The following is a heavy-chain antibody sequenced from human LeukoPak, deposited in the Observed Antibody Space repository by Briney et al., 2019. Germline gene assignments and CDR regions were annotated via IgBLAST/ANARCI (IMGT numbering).Heavy chain of an antibody. CDR1: GFTFRSYW. D-gene: IGHD4-17*01. CDR3: AGAPTPFNY. V-gene: IGHV3-7*04. CDR2: IKQDGSEK. Sequence: GGSLRLSCAASGFTFRSYWMSWVRQAPGKGLEWVANIKQDGSEKYYVDSVKGRFTVSRDNAKNSLYLQMNSLRAGDTAVYFCAGAPTPFNYWGQGSLVTVSS. J-gene: IGHJ4*02.